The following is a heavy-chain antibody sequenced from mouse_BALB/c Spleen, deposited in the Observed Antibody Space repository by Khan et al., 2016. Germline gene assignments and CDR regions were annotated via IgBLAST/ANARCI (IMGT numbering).Heavy chain of an antibody. D-gene: IGHD1-1*01. Sequence: MQLEESGPELVKPGASVKVSCKASGYAFTSYNMYWVKQSHGKSLEWIGYIDPYNGGTSYNQKFKGKATLTVDMSSSTAYMHLKSLTSEDSAVYYCAREGITTVVAKGLDYWGQGTTLTVSS. CDR2: IDPYNGGT. J-gene: IGHJ2*01. CDR3: AREGITTVVAKGLDY. V-gene: IGHV1S135*01. CDR1: GYAFTSYN.